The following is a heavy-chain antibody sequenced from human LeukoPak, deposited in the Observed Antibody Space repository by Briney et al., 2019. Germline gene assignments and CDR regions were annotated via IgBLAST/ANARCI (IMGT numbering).Heavy chain of an antibody. CDR1: GFTFSNYW. Sequence: GGSLRLSCAASGFTFSNYWMTWVRQAPGKGLEWVANIQRDGSEGYYADSVKGRFTVSRDNAKNSLYLQMNSLRAEDMAMYYRARWEKSSSWYCDYWGQGTLVTVSS. J-gene: IGHJ4*02. CDR3: ARWEKSSSWYCDY. D-gene: IGHD6-13*01. V-gene: IGHV3-7*01. CDR2: IQRDGSEG.